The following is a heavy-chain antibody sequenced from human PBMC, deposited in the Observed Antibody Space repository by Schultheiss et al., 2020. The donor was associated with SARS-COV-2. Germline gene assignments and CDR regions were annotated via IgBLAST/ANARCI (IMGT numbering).Heavy chain of an antibody. Sequence: SETLSLTCAVYGGSFSGYYWGWIRQPPGKGLEWIGSIYYSGSTYYNPSLKSRVTISVDTSKNQFSLKLSSVTAADTAVYYCARHSFNIAVAAYNWFDPWGQGTLVTVSS. CDR3: ARHSFNIAVAAYNWFDP. V-gene: IGHV4-39*01. CDR1: GGSFSGYY. CDR2: IYYSGST. D-gene: IGHD6-19*01. J-gene: IGHJ5*02.